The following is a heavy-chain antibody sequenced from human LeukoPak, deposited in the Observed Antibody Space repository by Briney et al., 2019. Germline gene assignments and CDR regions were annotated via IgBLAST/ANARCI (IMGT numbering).Heavy chain of an antibody. J-gene: IGHJ3*02. V-gene: IGHV3-7*01. Sequence: SGGSLRLSCAASGFTLSGYWMSRVRQAPGKGLEWVANIKEDGGETYYVDSVKGRFTISRDNAKNSLYLHMNSLTAEDTAMYYCARDWVAGVPFDAFDIWGQGTMVSVSS. CDR3: ARDWVAGVPFDAFDI. CDR1: GFTLSGYW. CDR2: IKEDGGET. D-gene: IGHD3-10*01.